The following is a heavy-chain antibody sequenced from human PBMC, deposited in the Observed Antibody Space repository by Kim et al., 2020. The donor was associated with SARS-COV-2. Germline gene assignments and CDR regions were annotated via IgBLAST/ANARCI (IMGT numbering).Heavy chain of an antibody. CDR1: GGSISSYY. CDR2: IYYSGST. D-gene: IGHD3-10*01. V-gene: IGHV4-59*13. CDR3: ARQNLWFGEIRYFDY. Sequence: SETLSLTCTVSGGSISSYYWSWIRQPPGKGLEWIGYIYYSGSTNYNPSLKSRVTISVDTSKNQFSLKLRSVTAADTAVYYCARQNLWFGEIRYFDYWGQGTLVTVSS. J-gene: IGHJ4*02.